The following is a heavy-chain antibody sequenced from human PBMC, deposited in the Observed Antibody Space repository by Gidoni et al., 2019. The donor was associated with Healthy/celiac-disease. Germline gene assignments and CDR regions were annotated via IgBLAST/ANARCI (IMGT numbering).Heavy chain of an antibody. V-gene: IGHV3-66*02. J-gene: IGHJ2*01. CDR1: GFTVSSNY. D-gene: IGHD2-15*01. Sequence: EVQLVESGGGWVQHGGCLRLSWAASGFTVSSNYMSWVRQAPGKGLEWVSVIYSGGSTYYAYSVKGRFTISRDNSKNTLYLQMNSLRAEDTAVYYCARQDYFDLWGRGTLVTVSS. CDR3: ARQDYFDL. CDR2: IYSGGST.